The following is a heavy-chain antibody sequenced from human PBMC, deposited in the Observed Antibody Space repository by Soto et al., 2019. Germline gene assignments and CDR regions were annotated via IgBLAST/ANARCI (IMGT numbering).Heavy chain of an antibody. Sequence: SGPTLVNPTQTLTLTCTFSGFSLSTSEVGVGWIRQPPGKALELLGIIYWDDDKRYSPLLNRRLTITKDTSKNQVVLTMTNMDSVDTGTYYCARLPDLSIMFDFWGQGTQVTVSS. CDR1: GFSLSTSEVG. D-gene: IGHD3-16*01. V-gene: IGHV2-5*02. CDR3: ARLPDLSIMFDF. CDR2: IYWDDDK. J-gene: IGHJ4*02.